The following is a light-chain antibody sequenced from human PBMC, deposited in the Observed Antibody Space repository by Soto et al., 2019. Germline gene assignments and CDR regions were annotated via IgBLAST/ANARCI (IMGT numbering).Light chain of an antibody. CDR1: QSIGSW. CDR2: KAS. V-gene: IGKV1-5*03. CDR3: QQYNSYSYT. J-gene: IGKJ2*01. Sequence: DIQMIQSPPTLSASVGDRVTITCRASQSIGSWLAWYQQKPGKAPKLLIYKASSLESGVPSRFSGSGSGTEFTLTISSLQPDDFATYYCQQYNSYSYTFGQGTKLEIK.